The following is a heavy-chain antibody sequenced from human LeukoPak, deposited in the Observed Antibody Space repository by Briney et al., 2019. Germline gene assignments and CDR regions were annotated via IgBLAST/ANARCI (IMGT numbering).Heavy chain of an antibody. Sequence: PRESMRPSSASSALTPTSIETDWVSHPQKEGLGWESYISSSGSTIYYADSVKGRFTISRDNSKNTLYLQMNSLRAEDTAVYYCAKRFGVGGHLFDYWGQGTLVTVSS. CDR1: ALTPTSIE. CDR3: AKRFGVGGHLFDY. CDR2: ISSSGSTI. V-gene: IGHV3-48*03. D-gene: IGHD3-16*01. J-gene: IGHJ4*02.